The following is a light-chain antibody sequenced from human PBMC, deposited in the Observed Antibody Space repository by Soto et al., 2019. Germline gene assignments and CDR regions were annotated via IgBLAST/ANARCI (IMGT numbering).Light chain of an antibody. Sequence: EIVMTQSPATLSVSPGGGATLSCRASQSVSSSLAWYQQKPGQAPRLLIYGASTRATGIPARFSGGGSGTEFTLTISSLQSEDFAVYYCQQYNTWPLTFGGGTKVEIK. J-gene: IGKJ4*01. CDR3: QQYNTWPLT. CDR2: GAS. CDR1: QSVSSS. V-gene: IGKV3-15*01.